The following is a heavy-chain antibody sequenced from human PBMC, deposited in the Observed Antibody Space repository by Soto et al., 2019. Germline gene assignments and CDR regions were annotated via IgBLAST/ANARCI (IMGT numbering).Heavy chain of an antibody. V-gene: IGHV3-74*01. D-gene: IGHD6-19*01. Sequence: GGSLRLSCAASGFSFSSHWINWVRQAPGKGLVWVSRINPDGRITWYADSVKGRFTLSRDNAKSTLSLQMNSLQAEDTAVYYCVRGVAGMSYFDFWGQGILVTVSS. J-gene: IGHJ4*02. CDR3: VRGVAGMSYFDF. CDR1: GFSFSSHW. CDR2: INPDGRIT.